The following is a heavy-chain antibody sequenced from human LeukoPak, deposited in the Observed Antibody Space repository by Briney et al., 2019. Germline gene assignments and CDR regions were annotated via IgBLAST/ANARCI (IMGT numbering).Heavy chain of an antibody. J-gene: IGHJ4*02. CDR2: ISGSGGST. D-gene: IGHD2-2*02. CDR1: GFTFSTYG. Sequence: PGGSLRLSCEASGFTFSTYGMHWVRQAPGKGLEWVSAISGSGGSTYYADSVKGRFTISRDNSKNTLYLQMNSLRAEDTAVYYCARGYCSSTSCYTVDYWGQGTLVTVSS. CDR3: ARGYCSSTSCYTVDY. V-gene: IGHV3-23*01.